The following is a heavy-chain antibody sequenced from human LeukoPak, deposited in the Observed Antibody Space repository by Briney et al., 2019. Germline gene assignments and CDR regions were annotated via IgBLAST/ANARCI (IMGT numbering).Heavy chain of an antibody. J-gene: IGHJ6*03. Sequence: PSETLSLTCTVSGGSISSHYWSWIRQPPGKGLEWIGYIYYSGSTNYNPSLKSRVTISVDTSKNQFSLKLSSVTAADTAVYYCARVGRAWRRGDYYYYMDVWGKGTTVTVSS. CDR1: GGSISSHY. V-gene: IGHV4-59*11. CDR2: IYYSGST. D-gene: IGHD1-1*01. CDR3: ARVGRAWRRGDYYYYMDV.